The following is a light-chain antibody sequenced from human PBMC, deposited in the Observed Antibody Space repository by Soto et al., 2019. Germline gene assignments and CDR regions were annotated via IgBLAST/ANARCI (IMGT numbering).Light chain of an antibody. CDR1: SSDVGGYNY. CDR2: EVS. Sequence: QSALTQPASVSGSPGQSITISCTGTSSDVGGYNYVSWYQHHPGKAPKLMIYEVSHRPSGVSNRFSGSKSGNTASLTISGLQAEDEADYYCSSYASRSTVVFGGGT. V-gene: IGLV2-14*01. CDR3: SSYASRSTVV. J-gene: IGLJ2*01.